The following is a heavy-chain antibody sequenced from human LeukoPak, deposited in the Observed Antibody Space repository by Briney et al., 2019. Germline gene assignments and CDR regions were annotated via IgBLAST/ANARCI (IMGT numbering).Heavy chain of an antibody. CDR1: GFTFSSYS. V-gene: IGHV3-21*01. J-gene: IGHJ4*02. CDR2: ISSSSSYI. D-gene: IGHD2-2*01. CDR3: ARDGSRRAAAAFDY. Sequence: GGSLRLSCAASGFTFSSYSMNWVRQAPGKGLEWVSSISSSSSYIYYADSVKGRFTISRDNAKNSLYLQMNSLRAEDTAVYYCARDGSRRAAAAFDYWGQGTLVTVSS.